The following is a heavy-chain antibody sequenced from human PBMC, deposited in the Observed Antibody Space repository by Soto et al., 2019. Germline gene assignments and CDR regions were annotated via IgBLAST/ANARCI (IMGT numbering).Heavy chain of an antibody. Sequence: PGGSLRLSCAASGFTFSSYSMNWVRQAPGKGLEWVSSISSSSSYIYYADSVKGRFTISRDNAKNSLYLQMNSLRAEDTAVYYCVSYYYGSGSSTYWGQGTLVTVSS. J-gene: IGHJ4*02. CDR2: ISSSSSYI. D-gene: IGHD3-10*01. V-gene: IGHV3-21*01. CDR1: GFTFSSYS. CDR3: VSYYYGSGSSTY.